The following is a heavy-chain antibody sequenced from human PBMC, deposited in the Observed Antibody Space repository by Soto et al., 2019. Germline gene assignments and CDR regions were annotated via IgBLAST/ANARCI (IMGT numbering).Heavy chain of an antibody. J-gene: IGHJ5*02. CDR2: IIPIFGTA. CDR1: GGTFSSYA. CDR3: ASCNSSSSWPYNWFDP. Sequence: QVQLVQSGAEVKKPGSSVKVSCKASGGTFSSYAISWVRQAPGQGLEWMGGIIPIFGTANYAQKFEGRVTITADESTSTAYMELSSLRSEDTAVYYCASCNSSSSWPYNWFDPWGQGTLVTVSS. D-gene: IGHD6-6*01. V-gene: IGHV1-69*01.